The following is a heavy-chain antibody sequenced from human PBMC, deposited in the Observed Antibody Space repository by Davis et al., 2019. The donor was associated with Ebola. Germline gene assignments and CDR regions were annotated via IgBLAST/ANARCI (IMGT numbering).Heavy chain of an antibody. CDR2: ISSSGSTI. V-gene: IGHV3-11*01. Sequence: GESLTISCAASGFTFSDYYMSWIRQAPGKGLEWVSYISSSGSTIYYADSVKGRFTISRDNAKNSLYLQMNSLRAEDTAVYYCARDRDYYDSSGYYSPRGYWGQGTLVTVSS. J-gene: IGHJ4*02. D-gene: IGHD3-22*01. CDR3: ARDRDYYDSSGYYSPRGY. CDR1: GFTFSDYY.